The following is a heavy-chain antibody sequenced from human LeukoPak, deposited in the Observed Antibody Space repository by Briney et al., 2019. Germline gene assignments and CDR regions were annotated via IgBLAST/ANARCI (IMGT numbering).Heavy chain of an antibody. D-gene: IGHD2-15*01. Sequence: GASVKVSCKVSGYTLTELSMHWVRQAPGKGLEWMGGFDPEDGETIYAQKFQGRVTMTEDTSTDTAYMELSSLRSEDTAVYYCATDGSDCSGGSCYPYGMDVWGKGTTVTVSS. CDR3: ATDGSDCSGGSCYPYGMDV. CDR1: GYTLTELS. J-gene: IGHJ6*04. CDR2: FDPEDGET. V-gene: IGHV1-24*01.